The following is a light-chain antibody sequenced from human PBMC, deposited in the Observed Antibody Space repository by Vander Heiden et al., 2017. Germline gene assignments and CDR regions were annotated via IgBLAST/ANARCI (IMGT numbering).Light chain of an antibody. V-gene: IGLV2-14*01. J-gene: IGLJ2*01. Sequence: ALTHRAPVSASPGQSVTISCTGTSSDVGGYNYVSWYQQHPGKAPKLMMYDVSNRPSGVSNRFSGSKSGNTASLTITGLQAEDEADYYCSSYKSSSTRVVFGSGTKLTVL. CDR1: SSDVGGYNY. CDR3: SSYKSSSTRVV. CDR2: DVS.